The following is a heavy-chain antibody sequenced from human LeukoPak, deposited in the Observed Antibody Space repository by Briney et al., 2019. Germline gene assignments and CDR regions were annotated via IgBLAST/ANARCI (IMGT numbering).Heavy chain of an antibody. J-gene: IGHJ4*02. CDR2: ISASGGST. CDR1: GFTFSSYA. CDR3: AKLGSRSHGDY. Sequence: GGSLRLSCAASGFTFSSYAMSWVRQAPGKGLEWVSAISASGGSTYYADSVKGRFTISRDNSKNTLSLQLNSLRAEDTAVYYCAKLGSRSHGDYWPQGTLVTVAS. V-gene: IGHV3-23*01. D-gene: IGHD6-13*01.